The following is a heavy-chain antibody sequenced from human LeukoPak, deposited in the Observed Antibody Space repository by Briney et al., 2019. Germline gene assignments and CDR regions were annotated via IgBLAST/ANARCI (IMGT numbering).Heavy chain of an antibody. D-gene: IGHD3-10*01. V-gene: IGHV3-23*01. J-gene: IGHJ4*02. CDR3: AKDLPRYGSGRPTLFDY. CDR2: ISGSGGST. CDR1: GFTFSSYA. Sequence: GGSLRLSCAASGFTFSSYAMSWVRQAPGKGLEWVSAISGSGGSTYYADSVKGRFTISRDNSKNTLYLQMNSLRAEDTAVYYCAKDLPRYGSGRPTLFDYWGQGTLVTVSS.